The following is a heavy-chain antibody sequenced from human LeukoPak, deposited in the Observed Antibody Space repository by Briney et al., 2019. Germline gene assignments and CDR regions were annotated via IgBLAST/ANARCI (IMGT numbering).Heavy chain of an antibody. V-gene: IGHV1-69*13. J-gene: IGHJ2*01. Sequence: SVKVSCKASGGTFSSYAISWVRQAPGQGLEWMGGIIPIFGTANYAQKFQGRVTITADESTSTAYMELSSLRSEDTAVYYCASRYWRSTRRATAYWYFQFLGRGTLVTVSS. CDR1: GGTFSSYA. CDR2: IIPIFGTA. CDR3: ASRYWRSTRRATAYWYFQF. D-gene: IGHD2-2*01.